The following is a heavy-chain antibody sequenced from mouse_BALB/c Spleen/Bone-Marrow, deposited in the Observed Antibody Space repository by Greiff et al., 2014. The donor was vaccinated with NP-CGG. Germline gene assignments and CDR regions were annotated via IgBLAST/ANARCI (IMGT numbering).Heavy chain of an antibody. CDR1: GFTFSDYG. CDR2: ISNLAYSI. CDR3: AREGGAMDY. Sequence: DVHLVESGGGLVQPGGSRKLSCAASGFTFSDYGMAWVRQAPGKGPEWVAFISNLAYSIYYADTVTGRFTISRENAKNTLYLEMSSLRSEDTVMYYCAREGGAMDYWGQGTSVTVSS. J-gene: IGHJ4*01. V-gene: IGHV5-15*02.